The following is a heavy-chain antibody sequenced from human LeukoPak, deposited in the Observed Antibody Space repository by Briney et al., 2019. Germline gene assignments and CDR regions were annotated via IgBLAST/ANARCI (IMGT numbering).Heavy chain of an antibody. J-gene: IGHJ4*02. Sequence: GGTLRLSCEASRPTISSYRLAWLRQAPGKGLEWVAYIKEDGSENFYVGSVKGRFTISRDKDKNSLYLKMNSLRPEDTALYYCAKDYTAMVRGVDYWGQGTLVTVSS. CDR1: RPTISSYR. V-gene: IGHV3-7*03. D-gene: IGHD5-18*01. CDR3: AKDYTAMVRGVDY. CDR2: IKEDGSEN.